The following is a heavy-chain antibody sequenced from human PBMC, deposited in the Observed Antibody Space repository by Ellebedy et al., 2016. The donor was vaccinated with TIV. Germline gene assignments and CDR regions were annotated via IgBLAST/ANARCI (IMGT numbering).Heavy chain of an antibody. Sequence: GESLKISCAASVFTFRSYPMHWVRPAPGKGLEWVAFISYDGSNKSYADSVKGRFTISRDNSKNTVYLQMNSLRAEDTALYYCAKDIELELPCYFDYWGQGTLVTVSS. V-gene: IGHV3-30-3*02. J-gene: IGHJ4*02. CDR1: VFTFRSYP. CDR2: ISYDGSNK. CDR3: AKDIELELPCYFDY. D-gene: IGHD1-7*01.